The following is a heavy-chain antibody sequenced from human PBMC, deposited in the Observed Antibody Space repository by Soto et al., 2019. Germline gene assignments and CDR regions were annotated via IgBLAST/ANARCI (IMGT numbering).Heavy chain of an antibody. J-gene: IGHJ5*02. CDR1: GGSFSGYY. Sequence: SETLSLTCAVYGGSFSGYYWSWIRQPPGKGLEWIGEINHSGSTNYNPSLKSRVTISVDTSKNQFSLKLSSVTAADTAVYYCARVSGHIAVVTDIRDSANWFDPWGQGTLVTVSS. CDR3: ARVSGHIAVVTDIRDSANWFDP. CDR2: INHSGST. V-gene: IGHV4-34*01. D-gene: IGHD2-21*02.